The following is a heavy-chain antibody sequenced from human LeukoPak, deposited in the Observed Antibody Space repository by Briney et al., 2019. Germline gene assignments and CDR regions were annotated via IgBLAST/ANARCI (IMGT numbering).Heavy chain of an antibody. J-gene: IGHJ3*02. CDR2: FDPEDGET. V-gene: IGHV1-24*01. CDR1: GYTLTELS. D-gene: IGHD3-10*01. CDR3: ASRFGELIGAFDI. Sequence: ASVKVSCKVSGYTLTELSMHWVRQAPGKGLEWMGGFDPEDGETIYAQKFQGRVTITADESTSTAYMELSSLRSEDTAVYYCASRFGELIGAFDIWGQGTMVTVSS.